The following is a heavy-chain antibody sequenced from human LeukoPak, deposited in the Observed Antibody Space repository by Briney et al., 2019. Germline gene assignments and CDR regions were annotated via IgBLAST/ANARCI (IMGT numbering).Heavy chain of an antibody. D-gene: IGHD1-1*01. CDR2: ICHSGTT. CDR1: GYSISSGYY. J-gene: IGHJ4*02. V-gene: IGHV4-38-2*02. CDR3: TREEVGKTVDY. Sequence: SESLSLTCTVSGYSISSGYYWCGIRQPPGKVLEGIGSICHSGTTYYNPSLKSRITISKDTSKNQFSLKVNIVSAADTAAYYCTREEVGKTVDYWGQGTLVTVSS.